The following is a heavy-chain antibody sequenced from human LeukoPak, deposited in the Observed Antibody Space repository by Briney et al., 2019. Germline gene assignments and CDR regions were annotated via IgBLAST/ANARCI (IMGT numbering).Heavy chain of an antibody. V-gene: IGHV1-46*01. CDR3: ARSVGAPGNYYYYGMDV. CDR1: GYTFTSYY. J-gene: IGHJ6*02. Sequence: GASVKVSCKASGYTFTSYYMHWVRQAPGQGLEWMGIINPSGGSTSYAQKFQGRVTMTRDTSTSTVYMELSSLRSEDTAVYYCARSVGAPGNYYYYGMDVWGQGTTVTVSS. CDR2: INPSGGST. D-gene: IGHD1-26*01.